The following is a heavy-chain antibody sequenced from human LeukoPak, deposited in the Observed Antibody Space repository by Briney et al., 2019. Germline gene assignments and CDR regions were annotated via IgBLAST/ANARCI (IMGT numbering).Heavy chain of an antibody. J-gene: IGHJ6*03. CDR1: GFTFSDYY. CDR3: ARDYYSMDV. Sequence: GGSLRLSCAASGFTFSDYYMSWIRQAPGKGLEWVSYISDGGSTIYYGDSVKGRFTISRDNAKNSLYLQMNSLRAEVTAVYYCARDYYSMDVWGQGTTVTVSS. CDR2: ISDGGSTI. V-gene: IGHV3-11*01.